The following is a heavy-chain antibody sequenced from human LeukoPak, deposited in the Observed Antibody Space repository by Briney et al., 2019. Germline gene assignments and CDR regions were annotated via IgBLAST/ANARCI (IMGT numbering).Heavy chain of an antibody. CDR3: AKRRDYVGRSGYNWFDP. CDR1: GGSFSGYY. J-gene: IGHJ5*02. D-gene: IGHD4-23*01. V-gene: IGHV4-34*01. Sequence: SETLSLTCAVYGGSFSGYYWSWIRQPPGKGLEWIGGINHSGSTNYNPSLKSRVTISVDTSKNQFSLKLSSVTAADTAVYYCAKRRDYVGRSGYNWFDPWGQGTLVTVSS. CDR2: INHSGST.